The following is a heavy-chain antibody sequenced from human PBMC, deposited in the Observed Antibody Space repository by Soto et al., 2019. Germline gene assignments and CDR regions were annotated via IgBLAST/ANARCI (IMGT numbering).Heavy chain of an antibody. Sequence: ASVKVSCKASGYTFTSYAMHWVRQAPGQRLEWMGWINAGNGNTKYSQKFQGRVTITRDTSASTAYMELSSLRSEDTAVYYCARDGRVNWNYNYYYYMDVWGKGTTVTVSS. J-gene: IGHJ6*03. CDR1: GYTFTSYA. V-gene: IGHV1-3*01. D-gene: IGHD1-20*01. CDR3: ARDGRVNWNYNYYYYMDV. CDR2: INAGNGNT.